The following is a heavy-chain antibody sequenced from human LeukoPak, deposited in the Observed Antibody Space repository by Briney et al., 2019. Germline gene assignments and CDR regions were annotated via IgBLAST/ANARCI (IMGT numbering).Heavy chain of an antibody. CDR3: ATLTTYYYESSGDYYFDY. CDR2: SGDGGST. V-gene: IGHV3-74*01. Sequence: GGSLRLSCAASGFTFSSYWMHWVHQAPGKGLEWVSLSGDGGSTFYADSVKGRFTISRDNAKNSLYLQMNSLRAEDTAVYYCATLTTYYYESSGDYYFDYWGQGTLVTVSS. CDR1: GFTFSSYW. J-gene: IGHJ4*02. D-gene: IGHD3-22*01.